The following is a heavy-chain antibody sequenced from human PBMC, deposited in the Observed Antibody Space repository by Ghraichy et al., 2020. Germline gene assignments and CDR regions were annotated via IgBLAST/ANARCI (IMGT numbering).Heavy chain of an antibody. J-gene: IGHJ6*02. Sequence: SQTLSLTCTVSGGSINNYYWSWIRQPPGKGLEWIGFIYYGGGANYNPSLKSRATISVDASMTQFYLRLSSVTAADTAVYYCARDRAVFGPGGMDVWGQGTTATVSS. V-gene: IGHV4-59*01. CDR1: GGSINNYY. CDR3: ARDRAVFGPGGMDV. CDR2: IYYGGGA. D-gene: IGHD3-3*01.